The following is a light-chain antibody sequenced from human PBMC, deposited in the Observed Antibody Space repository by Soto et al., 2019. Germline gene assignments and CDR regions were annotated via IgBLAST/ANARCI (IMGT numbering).Light chain of an antibody. Sequence: QSGLTQPASVSGSPGQSITISCTGTSSDIGGFYYVSWYQHHPGKDPKLMIYQVSNRPSGVSNRFSGSKSGNTASLTISGLQAEDEADYFCSSYSSSSTFYVFGAGTKGTVL. V-gene: IGLV2-14*01. CDR2: QVS. CDR3: SSYSSSSTFYV. J-gene: IGLJ1*01. CDR1: SSDIGGFYY.